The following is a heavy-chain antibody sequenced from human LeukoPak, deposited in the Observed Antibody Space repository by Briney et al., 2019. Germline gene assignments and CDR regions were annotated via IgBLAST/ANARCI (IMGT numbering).Heavy chain of an antibody. CDR2: ISAYNGNT. V-gene: IGHV1-18*01. CDR1: GYTFTSYG. CDR3: AIDSSGYYYAPHPTYYYYGMDV. D-gene: IGHD3-22*01. J-gene: IGHJ6*02. Sequence: ASVKVSCKASGYTFTSYGISWVRQAPGQGLEWMGWISAYNGNTNYAQKFQGRVTITADESTSTAYMELSSLRSEDTAVYYCAIDSSGYYYAPHPTYYYYGMDVWGQGTTVTVSS.